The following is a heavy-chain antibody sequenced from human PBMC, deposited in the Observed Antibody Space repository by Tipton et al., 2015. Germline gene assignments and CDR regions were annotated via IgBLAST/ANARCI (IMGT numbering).Heavy chain of an antibody. D-gene: IGHD6-19*01. CDR3: AKRSVAGIPFDY. V-gene: IGHV3-23*01. J-gene: IGHJ4*02. CDR1: GFTFSSYA. CDR2: ISGSASGA. Sequence: SLRLSCAASGFTFSSYAMHWVRQAPGKGLEWVSGISGSASGAYYADSVKGRFTISRDNSNNTLYLQMNSLTAEDTALYYCAKRSVAGIPFDYWGQGTLVTVSS.